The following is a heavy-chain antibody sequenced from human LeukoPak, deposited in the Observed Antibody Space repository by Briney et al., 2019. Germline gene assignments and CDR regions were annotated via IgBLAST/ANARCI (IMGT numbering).Heavy chain of an antibody. V-gene: IGHV3-7*01. CDR2: IRQDGNDK. J-gene: IGHJ3*02. CDR1: EFTFSNYW. D-gene: IGHD3-10*01. CDR3: ARDLKVRGVITHAFDI. Sequence: PGGSLRLSCTASEFTFSNYWMSWVRQAPGKGLEWVANIRQDGNDKKYVDSVKGRFTISRDNAKNSLYLQMNSLRAEDTAVYYCARDLKVRGVITHAFDIWGQGTMVTVSS.